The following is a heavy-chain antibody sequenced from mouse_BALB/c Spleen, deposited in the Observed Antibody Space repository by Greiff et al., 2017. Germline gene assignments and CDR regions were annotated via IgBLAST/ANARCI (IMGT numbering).Heavy chain of an antibody. CDR3: TRDRHGSTHFDY. V-gene: IGHV5-6-4*01. CDR1: GFTFSSYT. J-gene: IGHJ2*01. D-gene: IGHD1-1*01. CDR2: ISSGGSYT. Sequence: DVKLVESGGGLVKPGGSLKLSCAASGFTFSSYTMSWVRQTPEKRLEWVATISSGGSYTYYPDSVKGRFTISRDNAKNTLYLQMSSLKSEDTAMYYCTRDRHGSTHFDYWGQGTTLTVSS.